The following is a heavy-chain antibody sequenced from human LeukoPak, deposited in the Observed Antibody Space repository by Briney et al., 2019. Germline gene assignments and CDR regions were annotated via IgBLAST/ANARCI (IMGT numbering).Heavy chain of an antibody. CDR3: ATGPVDSGSYYDLNY. CDR1: GYTFTDYY. D-gene: IGHD1-26*01. J-gene: IGHJ4*02. Sequence: GASVKVSCKASGYTFTDYYMHWVRQAPGQGLEWMGWFNPNSGGTNYAQKFQGRVTMTRDTSISTAYMDLSRLRSDDTAVYYCATGPVDSGSYYDLNYWGQGTLVTVSS. CDR2: FNPNSGGT. V-gene: IGHV1-2*02.